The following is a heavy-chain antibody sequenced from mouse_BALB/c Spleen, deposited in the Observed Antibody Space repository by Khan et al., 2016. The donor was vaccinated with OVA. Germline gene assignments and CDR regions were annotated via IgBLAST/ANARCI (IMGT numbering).Heavy chain of an antibody. J-gene: IGHJ4*01. Sequence: QVQLKESGPGLVAPSQSLAITCTVSGFSLTSYGVNWVRQPPGKGLEWLGVIWGDGSTNYHSTLIFRLIISKDNSKSQVFLKLNSLQTDDTVTYFCAKFTPDYYSMDYWGQGTSVTVSS. D-gene: IGHD1-1*01. CDR1: GFSLTSYG. V-gene: IGHV2-3*01. CDR2: IWGDGST. CDR3: AKFTPDYYSMDY.